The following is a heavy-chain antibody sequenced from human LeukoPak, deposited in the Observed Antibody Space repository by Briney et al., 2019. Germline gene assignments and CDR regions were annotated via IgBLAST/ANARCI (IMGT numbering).Heavy chain of an antibody. Sequence: GGSLRLSCAASGFTFSSYEMNWVRQAPGKGLEWVSYISSSGSTIYYADSVKGRFTISRDNAKNSLYLQMNSLRAEDTAVYYCARDPADDSSGYYSGQFDYWGQGTLVTASS. CDR2: ISSSGSTI. J-gene: IGHJ4*02. CDR3: ARDPADDSSGYYSGQFDY. D-gene: IGHD3-22*01. V-gene: IGHV3-48*03. CDR1: GFTFSSYE.